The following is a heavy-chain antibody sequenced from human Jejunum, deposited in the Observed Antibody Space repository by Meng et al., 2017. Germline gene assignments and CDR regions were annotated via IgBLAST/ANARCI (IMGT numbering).Heavy chain of an antibody. CDR2: INWNGAKI. J-gene: IGHJ3*02. CDR1: GFTFDDYA. V-gene: IGHV3-9*03. D-gene: IGHD6-13*01. CDR3: AKAYRRSSSYYNEDALDT. Sequence: GGSLRLSCAASGFTFDDYAMHWVRQAPGKGLEWVSGINWNGAKIGYADSVKGRFTISRDNAKNSLYLQMNSLRAEDMALYYCAKAYRRSSSYYNEDALDTWGQGTRVTVSS.